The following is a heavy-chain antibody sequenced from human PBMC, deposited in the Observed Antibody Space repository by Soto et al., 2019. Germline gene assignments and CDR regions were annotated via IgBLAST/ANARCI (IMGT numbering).Heavy chain of an antibody. Sequence: PSETLSLTCTVSGGSISSSSYYWGWIRQPPGKGLEWIGSIYYSGSTYYNPSLKSRVTISVDTSKNQFSLKLSSVTAADTAVYYCARVDLGYCSSTSCSRFDPWGQGTLVTVSS. J-gene: IGHJ5*02. CDR3: ARVDLGYCSSTSCSRFDP. CDR2: IYYSGST. V-gene: IGHV4-39*07. CDR1: GGSISSSSYY. D-gene: IGHD2-2*01.